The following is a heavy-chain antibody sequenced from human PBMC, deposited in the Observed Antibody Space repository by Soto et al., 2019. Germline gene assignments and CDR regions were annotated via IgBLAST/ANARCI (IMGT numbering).Heavy chain of an antibody. CDR2: TRNKANSYTT. CDR3: VRDRGGGTYHFDY. V-gene: IGHV3-72*01. CDR1: GFTFSDHY. D-gene: IGHD3-10*01. Sequence: EVQLVESGGGLVQPGGSLRLSCAASGFTFSDHYIDWVRQAPGKGLEWVGRTRNKANSYTTKYAASVKGRFTISRDDSKNSLYRQMNSLKTDELAVYYFVRDRGGGTYHFDYWGQGALVTVSS. J-gene: IGHJ4*02.